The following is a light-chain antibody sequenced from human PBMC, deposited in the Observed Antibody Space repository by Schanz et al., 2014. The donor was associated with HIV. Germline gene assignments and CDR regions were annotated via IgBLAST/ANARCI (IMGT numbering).Light chain of an antibody. J-gene: IGKJ1*01. Sequence: DVQMTQSPSSLSASVGDRVTISCRARQRVGNYLNWYQHKPGKAPKLLIYAASSLQSGAPSRFSGSGSGTEFTLTISSLQPEDFATYYCQQYNNYPLTFGLGTKVAIK. V-gene: IGKV1-17*01. CDR1: QRVGNY. CDR2: AAS. CDR3: QQYNNYPLT.